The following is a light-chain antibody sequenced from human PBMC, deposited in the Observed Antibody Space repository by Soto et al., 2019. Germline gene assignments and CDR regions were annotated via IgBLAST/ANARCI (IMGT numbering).Light chain of an antibody. CDR1: QSISSW. J-gene: IGKJ1*01. Sequence: DIQMTQSPSTLSASVGDRVTITCRASQSISSWLAWYQRKPGKAPKLLIYDASSLESGVPPRFSGSGSGTEFTLTISSLQPDDFATYYCQQYNSYLWTFGQGTKVDIK. CDR3: QQYNSYLWT. V-gene: IGKV1-5*01. CDR2: DAS.